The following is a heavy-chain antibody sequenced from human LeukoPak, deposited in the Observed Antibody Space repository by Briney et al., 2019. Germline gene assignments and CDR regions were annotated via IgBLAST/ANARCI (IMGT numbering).Heavy chain of an antibody. CDR3: VGGERLRSGLGY. J-gene: IGHJ4*02. D-gene: IGHD5-12*01. Sequence: GGSLRLSCAASGFTVSGYYMSWVRQAPGKGLEWVSTIYSDDSTYYADSVKGRFIISRDNSKNTLYLQMYSLRAEDTAVYFCVGGERLRSGLGYWGQGTLVTVSS. V-gene: IGHV3-53*01. CDR2: IYSDDST. CDR1: GFTVSGYY.